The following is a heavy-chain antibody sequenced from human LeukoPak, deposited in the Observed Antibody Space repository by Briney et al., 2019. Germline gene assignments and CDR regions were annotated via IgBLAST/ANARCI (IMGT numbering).Heavy chain of an antibody. V-gene: IGHV3-48*01. D-gene: IGHD6-13*01. CDR1: GFTFSSYS. CDR2: ITSSSSSI. J-gene: IGHJ6*03. Sequence: PGGSLRLSCAASGFTFSSYSMNWVRQAPGKGLEWVSYITSSSSSIYYADSVRGRFTISRDNAKNSLYLQMNSLRAEDTAVYYCARGLQQLVRGFNYYFMDVWGQGTTVTVSS. CDR3: ARGLQQLVRGFNYYFMDV.